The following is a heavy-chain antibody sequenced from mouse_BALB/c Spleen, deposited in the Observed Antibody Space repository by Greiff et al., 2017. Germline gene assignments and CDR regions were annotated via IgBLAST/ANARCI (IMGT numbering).Heavy chain of an antibody. CDR3: EREGELLRTLDY. Sequence: QVHVKQSGPELVRPGVSVKISCKGSGYTFTDYAMHWVKQSHAKSLEWIGVISTYYGNTNYNQKFKGKATMTADESSSTAYMELARLTSEDSAIYYCEREGELLRTLDYWGQGTTLTVSS. CDR2: ISTYYGNT. D-gene: IGHD1-1*01. CDR1: GYTFTDYA. J-gene: IGHJ2*01. V-gene: IGHV1S137*01.